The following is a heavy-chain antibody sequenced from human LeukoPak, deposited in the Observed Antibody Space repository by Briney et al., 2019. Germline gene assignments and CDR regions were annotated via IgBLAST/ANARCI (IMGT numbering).Heavy chain of an antibody. CDR3: ARDRYDFWSGYYRSSAFDI. Sequence: PSETLSLTCTVSGGSISSSSYYWGWIRQPPGKGLEWIGSIYYSGSTYYNPSLKSRVTISVDTSKNQFSLKLSSVTAADTAVYYCARDRYDFWSGYYRSSAFDIWGQGTMVTVSS. D-gene: IGHD3-3*01. J-gene: IGHJ3*02. CDR1: GGSISSSSYY. V-gene: IGHV4-39*07. CDR2: IYYSGST.